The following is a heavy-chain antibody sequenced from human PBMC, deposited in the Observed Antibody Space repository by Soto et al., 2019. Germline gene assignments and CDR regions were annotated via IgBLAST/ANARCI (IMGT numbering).Heavy chain of an antibody. D-gene: IGHD2-2*01. CDR1: GYFISSGYY. CDR2: MFHSGST. Sequence: SETLSLTCTVSGYFISSGYYWGRIRQPPGKGLEWIGSMFHSGSTHYNPSLKSRVTMSVDTSKNQFSLRLSSVTASDTAVYYCARGHIVVVPTVGWFDPWGQGTLVTVSS. V-gene: IGHV4-38-2*02. CDR3: ARGHIVVVPTVGWFDP. J-gene: IGHJ5*02.